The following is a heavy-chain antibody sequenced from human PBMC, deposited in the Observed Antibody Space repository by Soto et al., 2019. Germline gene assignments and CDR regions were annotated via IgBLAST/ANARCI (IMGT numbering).Heavy chain of an antibody. CDR3: ARVQIVVVVGGTPADY. D-gene: IGHD2-15*01. V-gene: IGHV1-18*01. J-gene: IGHJ4*02. Sequence: QVQLEQSGAEGKKSGASVKVSCKASGYIFSTHGINWVRQAPGQGLEWMGWINPYNGKTNYAQKFQGRVTMTTETSRKTAYMELRSLRSDDTAVYYCARVQIVVVVGGTPADYWGQGTLVTVSS. CDR1: GYIFSTHG. CDR2: INPYNGKT.